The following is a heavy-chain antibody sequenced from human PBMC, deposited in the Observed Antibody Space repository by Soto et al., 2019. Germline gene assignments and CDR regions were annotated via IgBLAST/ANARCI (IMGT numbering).Heavy chain of an antibody. CDR2: IIPIFGTA. CDR1: GVTFSSYA. J-gene: IGHJ6*02. D-gene: IGHD3-22*01. CDR3: ARAAPYDSSGYYSGAHEYYGMDV. V-gene: IGHV1-69*06. Sequence: SVKVSCKASGVTFSSYAISWVRQAPGQGLERMGGIIPIFGTANYAQKFQGRVTITADKSTSTAYMELSSLRSEDTAVYYCARAAPYDSSGYYSGAHEYYGMDVWGQGTTVTVSS.